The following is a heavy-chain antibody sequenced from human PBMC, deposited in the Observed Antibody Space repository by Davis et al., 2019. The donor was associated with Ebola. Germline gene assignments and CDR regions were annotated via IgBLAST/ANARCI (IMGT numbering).Heavy chain of an antibody. CDR2: INPNSGGT. V-gene: IGHV1-2*02. J-gene: IGHJ6*02. CDR1: GGTFSSYA. D-gene: IGHD6-13*01. CDR3: ASVLGSSSWYGFGRSDYYGMDV. Sequence: ASVKVSCKASGGTFSSYAISWVRQAPGQGLEWMGWINPNSGGTNFAQKFQGRVTMTRDTSISTAYMELSRLRSDDTAVYYCASVLGSSSWYGFGRSDYYGMDVWGQGTTVTVSS.